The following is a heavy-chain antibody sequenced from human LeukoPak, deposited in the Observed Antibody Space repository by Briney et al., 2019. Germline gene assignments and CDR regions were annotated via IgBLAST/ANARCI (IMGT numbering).Heavy chain of an antibody. V-gene: IGHV1-69*13. J-gene: IGHJ3*02. CDR1: GGTFSSYA. Sequence: ASVKVSCKASGGTFSSYAISWVRQAPGQGLEWMGGIIPIFGTANYAQKFQGRVTITADESTSTAYMELSSLRSEDTAVYYCARGGAYYDFWSGKDAFDIWGQGTMVTVSS. CDR3: ARGGAYYDFWSGKDAFDI. CDR2: IIPIFGTA. D-gene: IGHD3-3*01.